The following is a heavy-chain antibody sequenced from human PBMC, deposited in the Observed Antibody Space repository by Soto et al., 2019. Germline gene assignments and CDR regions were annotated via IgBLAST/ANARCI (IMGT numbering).Heavy chain of an antibody. CDR2: ISYDGSNK. Sequence: GGSLRLSCAASGFTFSSYGMHWVRQAPGKGLEWVAVISYDGSNKYYADSVKGRFTISRDNSKNTLYLQMNSLRAEDTAVFYCARDGRDYDSRGFYYGAYYFDYCGQGTLVTVSS. J-gene: IGHJ4*02. CDR1: GFTFSSYG. D-gene: IGHD3-22*01. V-gene: IGHV3-30*03. CDR3: ARDGRDYDSRGFYYGAYYFDY.